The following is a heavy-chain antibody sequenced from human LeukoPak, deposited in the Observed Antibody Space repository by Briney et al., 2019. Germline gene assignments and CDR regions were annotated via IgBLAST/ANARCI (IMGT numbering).Heavy chain of an antibody. CDR1: GFTFSNYA. V-gene: IGHV3-30*04. D-gene: IGHD6-19*01. CDR2: ISYDGTNK. Sequence: GRSLRLSCAASGFTFSNYAMHWVRQAPGKGLEWVAVISYDGTNKYYADSVKGRFTISRDNAKNSLYLQMNSLRAEDTALYYCAKDMYSSGWYPFDYWGQGTLVTVSS. CDR3: AKDMYSSGWYPFDY. J-gene: IGHJ4*02.